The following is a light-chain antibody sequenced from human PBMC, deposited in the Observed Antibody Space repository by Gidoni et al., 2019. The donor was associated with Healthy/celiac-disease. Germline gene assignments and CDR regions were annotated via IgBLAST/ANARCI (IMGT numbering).Light chain of an antibody. CDR2: GKN. CDR1: SLRSSY. V-gene: IGLV3-19*01. CDR3: NSRDSSGNAG. Sequence: SSELTQDPAVSVALGQTVRITCQGDSLRSSYASWYQQKPGQAPVLVIYGKNNRPSGIPDRFSGSSSGNTASLTITVAQAEDEADYYCNSRDSSGNAGFGGGTKLTVL. J-gene: IGLJ2*01.